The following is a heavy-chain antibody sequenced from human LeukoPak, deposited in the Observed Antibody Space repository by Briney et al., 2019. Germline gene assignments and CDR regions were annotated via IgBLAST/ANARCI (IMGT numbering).Heavy chain of an antibody. Sequence: SQTLSLTCAISGDSLSSNSATWDWLRQSPSRGLEWLGRTYYRSKWKNDYAVSVKSRITFNPDTSKNQFSLQLNSVTPEDTAVYYCVRGRDTAMGSWGQGTLVTVSS. CDR2: TYYRSKWKN. CDR3: VRGRDTAMGS. J-gene: IGHJ4*02. V-gene: IGHV6-1*01. D-gene: IGHD5-18*01. CDR1: GDSLSSNSAT.